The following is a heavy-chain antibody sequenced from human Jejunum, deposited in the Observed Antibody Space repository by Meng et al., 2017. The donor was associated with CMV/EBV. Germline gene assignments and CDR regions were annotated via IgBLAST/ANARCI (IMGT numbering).Heavy chain of an antibody. CDR1: GFTFSTYG. Sequence: EVQLLESGGGLVQPGGSLRLSCAVSGFTFSTYGMNWVRQAPGKGLQWVSLINGNGGSTYYADSVKGRFTISRDNSKNTLYLQMNSLRAEDTAVYYCAKGGLGSPGLDSWGQGTLVTVSS. CDR2: INGNGGST. CDR3: AKGGLGSPGLDS. D-gene: IGHD3-10*01. V-gene: IGHV3-23*01. J-gene: IGHJ4*02.